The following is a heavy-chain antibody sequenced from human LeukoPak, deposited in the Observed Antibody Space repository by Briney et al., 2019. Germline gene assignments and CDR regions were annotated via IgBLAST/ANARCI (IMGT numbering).Heavy chain of an antibody. V-gene: IGHV4-59*01. CDR1: GGSISSYY. Sequence: SETLSLTCTVSGGSISSYYWSWIRQHPGKGLEWIGYIYYSGSTNYNPSLKSRVTISVDTSKNQFSLKLSSVTAADTAVYYCARYGAHWYFDLWGRGTLVTVSS. CDR2: IYYSGST. J-gene: IGHJ2*01. CDR3: ARYGAHWYFDL. D-gene: IGHD4-17*01.